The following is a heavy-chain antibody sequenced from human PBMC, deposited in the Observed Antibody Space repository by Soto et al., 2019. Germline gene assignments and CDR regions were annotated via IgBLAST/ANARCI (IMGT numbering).Heavy chain of an antibody. V-gene: IGHV3-30-3*01. CDR3: AKDSHFVTGTTKDYFYGMDV. D-gene: IGHD1-20*01. CDR2: ISYDSSNK. CDR1: GFTFTYYA. J-gene: IGHJ6*02. Sequence: GGSLRLSCAASGFTFTYYAMHWVRQAPGKGLEWVAIISYDSSNKYYADSVKGRFTISRDTSKNTVSLQMNSLRTEETAVYYCAKDSHFVTGTTKDYFYGMDVWGQGTTVTVSS.